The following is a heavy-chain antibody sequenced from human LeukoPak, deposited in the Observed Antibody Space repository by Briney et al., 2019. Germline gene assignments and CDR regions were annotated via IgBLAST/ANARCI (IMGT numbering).Heavy chain of an antibody. CDR3: ARGRELLLDFDY. D-gene: IGHD1-26*01. V-gene: IGHV4-34*01. J-gene: IGHJ4*02. CDR1: GGSFSGYY. CDR2: INHSGST. Sequence: PSETLSPTCAVNGGSFSGYYWSWIRQPPGKGLEWIGEINHSGSTNYNPSLKSRVTISVDTSKNQFSLKLSSVTAADTAVYYCARGRELLLDFDYWGQGTLVTVSS.